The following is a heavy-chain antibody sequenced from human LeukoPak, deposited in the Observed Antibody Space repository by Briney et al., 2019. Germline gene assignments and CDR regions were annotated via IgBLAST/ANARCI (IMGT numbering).Heavy chain of an antibody. J-gene: IGHJ4*02. D-gene: IGHD6-19*01. CDR3: AKELVGWSTVDY. CDR2: ISGSGGST. Sequence: PGGSLRLSCAASGFTFSSHAMSLVRQAPGKGLEWVSAISGSGGSTYYADSVKGRFTISRDTSKSTLHLQMSSLRAEDTAVYYCAKELVGWSTVDYWGQGTLVTVSS. V-gene: IGHV3-23*01. CDR1: GFTFSSHA.